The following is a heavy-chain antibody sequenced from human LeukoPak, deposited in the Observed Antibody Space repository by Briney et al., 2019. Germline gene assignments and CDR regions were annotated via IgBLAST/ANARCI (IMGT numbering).Heavy chain of an antibody. J-gene: IGHJ6*02. Sequence: GGSLRLSCAASGFTFDDYAMHWVRQAPGKGMEWVSGISWNSGSIGYADSVKGRFTISRDHAKNSLYLQMNSLRAEDTALYYCAKALYADIVVVPAYYGMDVWGQGTTVTVSS. CDR1: GFTFDDYA. V-gene: IGHV3-9*01. CDR2: ISWNSGSI. CDR3: AKALYADIVVVPAYYGMDV. D-gene: IGHD2-2*01.